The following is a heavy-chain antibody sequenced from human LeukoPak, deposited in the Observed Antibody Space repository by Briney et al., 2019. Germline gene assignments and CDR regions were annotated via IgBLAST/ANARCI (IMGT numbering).Heavy chain of an antibody. V-gene: IGHV3-23*01. CDR3: AKESITHSSGWTNFGY. D-gene: IGHD6-19*01. Sequence: GGSLRLSCAASGFTFSSYAMSWVRQAPGKGLEWVSAISGSGGSTYYADSVKGRFTISRDNSKNTLYLQMNSLRAEDTAVYYCAKESITHSSGWTNFGYWGQGTLVTVSS. CDR1: GFTFSSYA. J-gene: IGHJ4*02. CDR2: ISGSGGST.